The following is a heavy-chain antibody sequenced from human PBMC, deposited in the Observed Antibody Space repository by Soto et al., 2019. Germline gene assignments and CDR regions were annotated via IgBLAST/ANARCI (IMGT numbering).Heavy chain of an antibody. V-gene: IGHV4-30-2*01. CDR1: GGSISSGFYS. Sequence: SETLSLTCAVSGGSISSGFYSWSWIRQPPWQGLEWIGYLYNSGNTYYNPSLMSRVTISVDSTHNHFSLKLTSVTAADTAVYYCARGSDGVWNWFDPWGQGXQVTVYS. CDR2: LYNSGNT. CDR3: ARGSDGVWNWFDP. D-gene: IGHD2-21*02. J-gene: IGHJ5*02.